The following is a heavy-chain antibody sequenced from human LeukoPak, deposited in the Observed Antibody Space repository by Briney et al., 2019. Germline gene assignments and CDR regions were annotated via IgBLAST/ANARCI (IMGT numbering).Heavy chain of an antibody. J-gene: IGHJ4*02. D-gene: IGHD3-22*01. CDR3: AKDRGNYYDSSEVFDY. V-gene: IGHV3-23*01. Sequence: PGGSLRLSCAASGFTFSSYAMSWVRPAPGKGLEWVSAISGSGGSTYYADSVKGRFTISRDNSKNTLYLQMNSLRAEDTAVYYCAKDRGNYYDSSEVFDYWGQGTLVTVSS. CDR2: ISGSGGST. CDR1: GFTFSSYA.